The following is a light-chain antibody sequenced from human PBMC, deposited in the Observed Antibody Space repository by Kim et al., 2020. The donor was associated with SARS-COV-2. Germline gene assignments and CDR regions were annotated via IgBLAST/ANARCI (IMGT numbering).Light chain of an antibody. J-gene: IGLJ3*02. CDR3: AAWDDSLNGPV. V-gene: IGLV1-44*01. Sequence: GKRVTISCSGSSSNIGINSVYWYQQLPGTAPKLLIYTNNQRPSGVPDRFSGSKSGTSASLAISGLQSEDEADYSCAAWDDSLNGPVFGGGTQLTVL. CDR1: SSNIGINS. CDR2: TNN.